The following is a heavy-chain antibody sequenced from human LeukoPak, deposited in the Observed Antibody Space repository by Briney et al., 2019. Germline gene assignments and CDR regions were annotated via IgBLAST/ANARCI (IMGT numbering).Heavy chain of an antibody. D-gene: IGHD2-21*01. CDR1: GYSFTNYW. CDR3: ARQGKHTDGTYYFDY. J-gene: IGHJ4*02. CDR2: FYPGDSDT. V-gene: IGHV5-51*01. Sequence: GASLKICCQGSGYSFTNYWIGCVRQMPGKGVEWMGIFYPGDSDTRYSPSSQGQVTMSADKSISTAYLHWSSLTASDTAMYNCARQGKHTDGTYYFDYWGQGTLVTVSS.